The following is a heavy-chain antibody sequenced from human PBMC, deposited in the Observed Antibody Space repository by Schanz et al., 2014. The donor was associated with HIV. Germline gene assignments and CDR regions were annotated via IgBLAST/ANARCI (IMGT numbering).Heavy chain of an antibody. CDR2: ISVSGRST. CDR1: GFSFSSYA. J-gene: IGHJ5*02. Sequence: EVQLLEAGGGLVQPGGSLRLSCAAAGFSFSSYAMSWVRQAPRKGLEWVSGISVSGRSTYYADSVNGRFTISRDNSRNALYLHMNSLRADDTAIYYCVKAYSSGFSGAGSWGQGALVTVSS. D-gene: IGHD5-18*01. CDR3: VKAYSSGFSGAGS. V-gene: IGHV3-23*01.